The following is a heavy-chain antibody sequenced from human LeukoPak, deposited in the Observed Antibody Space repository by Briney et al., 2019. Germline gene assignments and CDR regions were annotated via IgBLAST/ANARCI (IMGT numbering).Heavy chain of an antibody. CDR2: ISSSSSYI. D-gene: IGHD6-13*01. V-gene: IGHV3-21*01. Sequence: GGSLRLSCAASGFTFSSYSMNWVRQAPGKGLEWFPSISSSSSYIYYADSVKGRFTISRDNAKNSLYLQMNSLRAEDTAVYYCAGGGDSSSWSPFDYWGQGTLVTVSS. J-gene: IGHJ4*02. CDR1: GFTFSSYS. CDR3: AGGGDSSSWSPFDY.